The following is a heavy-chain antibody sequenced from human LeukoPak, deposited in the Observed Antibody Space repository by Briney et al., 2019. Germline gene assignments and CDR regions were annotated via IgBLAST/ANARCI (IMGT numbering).Heavy chain of an antibody. CDR2: IYHTGST. Sequence: SETLSLTCTVSGGSISSYYWSWIRQPPGKGLEWIANIYHTGSTNYNPSLSSRVTISIDTAENQFSLKLTSVTSADTAVYYCARRGRNSSGWQDYLWGQGTLVTVSS. J-gene: IGHJ4*02. CDR3: ARRGRNSSGWQDYL. CDR1: GGSISSYY. V-gene: IGHV4-59*01. D-gene: IGHD6-25*01.